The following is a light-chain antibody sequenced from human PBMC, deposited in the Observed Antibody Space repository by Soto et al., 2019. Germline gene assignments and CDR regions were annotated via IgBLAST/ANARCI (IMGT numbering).Light chain of an antibody. CDR2: AAS. Sequence: DIQMTQSPASLSASVGDRVTITCRASQSISRYLNWYQQKPGIAPKLLIYAASSLQSGVPSRFSGSGSGTDFTLTISSLQHEDFATYYCQQSYSTPPMTFGQGTNVDIK. J-gene: IGKJ1*01. CDR3: QQSYSTPPMT. CDR1: QSISRY. V-gene: IGKV1-39*01.